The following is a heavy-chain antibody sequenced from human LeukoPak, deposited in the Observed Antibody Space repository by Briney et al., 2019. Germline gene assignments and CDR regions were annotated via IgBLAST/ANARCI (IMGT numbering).Heavy chain of an antibody. CDR3: ARSAETYGSGSLNL. Sequence: PGGSLRLSCAASGFTFSSYSMNWVRQAPGKGLEWVSSISSSSSYIYYADSVKGRFTISRDNAKNSLYLQMNSLRAEDTAVYYCARSAETYGSGSLNLWGQGTLVTVSS. CDR2: ISSSSSYI. D-gene: IGHD3-10*01. V-gene: IGHV3-21*01. CDR1: GFTFSSYS. J-gene: IGHJ4*02.